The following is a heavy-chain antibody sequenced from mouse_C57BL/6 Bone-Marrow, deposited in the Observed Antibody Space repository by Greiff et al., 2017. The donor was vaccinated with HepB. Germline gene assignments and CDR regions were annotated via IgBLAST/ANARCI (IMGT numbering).Heavy chain of an antibody. D-gene: IGHD1-1*01. CDR3: ARASTVVATDAMDY. CDR2: ISYDGSN. J-gene: IGHJ4*01. Sequence: EVKLQESGPGLVKPSQSLSLTCSVTGYSITSGYYWNWIRQFPGNKLEWMGYISYDGSNNYNPSLKNRISITRDKSKNQFFLKLNSVTTEDTATYYCARASTVVATDAMDYWGQGTSVTVSS. V-gene: IGHV3-6*01. CDR1: GYSITSGYY.